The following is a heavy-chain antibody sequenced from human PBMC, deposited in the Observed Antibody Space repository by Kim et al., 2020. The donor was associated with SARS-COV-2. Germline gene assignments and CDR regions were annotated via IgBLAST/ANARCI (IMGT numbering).Heavy chain of an antibody. CDR2: ST. J-gene: IGHJ4*02. V-gene: IGHV3-43*01. D-gene: IGHD6-19*01. CDR3: ASAVASTIVY. Sequence: STYNEDSVMGRVTISRDNSKNAMYLQMNRRRTEDTALYYCASAVASTIVYWGQGTLVTVSS.